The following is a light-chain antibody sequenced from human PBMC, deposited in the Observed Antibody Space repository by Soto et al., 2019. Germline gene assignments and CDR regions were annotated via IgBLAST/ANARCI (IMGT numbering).Light chain of an antibody. CDR3: QKYDRAPFT. CDR1: QSVSSN. V-gene: IGKV3-15*01. J-gene: IGKJ3*01. Sequence: EIVMTQSPATLSVSPGERATLSCRASQSVSSNLAWYQQKPGQAPRLLIYGASTRATGIPARFSGSGSGTEFTLTINGLLPEDVATYYCQKYDRAPFTFGPGTKVDFK. CDR2: GAS.